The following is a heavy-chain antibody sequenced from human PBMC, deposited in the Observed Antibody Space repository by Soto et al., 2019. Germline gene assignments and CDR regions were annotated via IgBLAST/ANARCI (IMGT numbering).Heavy chain of an antibody. Sequence: QVQLVHSGAEVKKPGYSVKVSCKASGGTFSSYAISWVRQAPGQGLEWMGGIIPIFGTANYAQKFQGRVTSTADESPSTAYMEVSSRRSEDTAVYYCAREGAAAHPHYYGMDVWGQGSTVTVSS. D-gene: IGHD6-13*01. CDR2: IIPIFGTA. CDR3: AREGAAAHPHYYGMDV. V-gene: IGHV1-69*01. J-gene: IGHJ6*02. CDR1: GGTFSSYA.